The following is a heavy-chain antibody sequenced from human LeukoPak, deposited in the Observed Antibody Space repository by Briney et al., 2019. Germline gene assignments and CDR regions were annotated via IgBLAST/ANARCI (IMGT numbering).Heavy chain of an antibody. CDR3: VRNFGNGGFDL. CDR1: GFTFTNYR. Sequence: GGSLRLSCTTSGFTFTNYRMHWVRQGPGKGLDWITDISSTGYNTFYADSVKGRFSISRDNAKNSLYLLMSSLRVEDTAVYYCVRNFGNGGFDLWGHGTMVAVSS. V-gene: IGHV3-48*04. J-gene: IGHJ3*01. D-gene: IGHD3-3*01. CDR2: ISSTGYNT.